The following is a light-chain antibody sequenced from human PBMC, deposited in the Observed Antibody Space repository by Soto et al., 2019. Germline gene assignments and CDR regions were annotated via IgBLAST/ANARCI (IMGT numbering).Light chain of an antibody. CDR1: SSDVGGYNY. V-gene: IGLV2-8*01. J-gene: IGLJ1*01. CDR2: EVN. CDR3: NSYAGSSNV. Sequence: QSALAQPPSASGSPGQSVAISCTGTSSDVGGYNYVSWYQQPPGKAPKLMIYEVNKRPSGVPDRFSGSKSGNTASLTVSGLQAEDEADYYCNSYAGSSNVFGTGTKVTVL.